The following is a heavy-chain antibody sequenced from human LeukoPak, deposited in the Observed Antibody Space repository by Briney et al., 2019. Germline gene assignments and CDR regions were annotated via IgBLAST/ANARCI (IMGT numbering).Heavy chain of an antibody. CDR2: TYNRRST. V-gene: IGHV4-59*08. CDR1: GGSFSSYY. CDR3: ARHGGSYSFDH. D-gene: IGHD1-26*01. Sequence: MASETLSLTCTVTGGSFSSYYWSWIRQPPGKGLEWVGYTYNRRSTIHNPSLRSRVTMSIDTSKNQFSLRLSSVTAADTAVYYCARHGGSYSFDHWGQGTLVTVSS. J-gene: IGHJ4*02.